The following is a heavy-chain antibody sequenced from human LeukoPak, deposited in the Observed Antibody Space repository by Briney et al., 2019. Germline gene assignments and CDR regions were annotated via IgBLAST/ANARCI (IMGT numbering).Heavy chain of an antibody. D-gene: IGHD3-22*01. Sequence: PGESLKISCKGSGYSFTNYWIGWVRQMPGKGLEWMGIIYPGDSDTRYSPSFQGQVTISADKSISTAYLQWSSLKASDTAMYYCARRHYYDRSGFYYYFDTWGQGTQVTVTS. J-gene: IGHJ4*02. CDR2: IYPGDSDT. CDR1: GYSFTNYW. CDR3: ARRHYYDRSGFYYYFDT. V-gene: IGHV5-51*01.